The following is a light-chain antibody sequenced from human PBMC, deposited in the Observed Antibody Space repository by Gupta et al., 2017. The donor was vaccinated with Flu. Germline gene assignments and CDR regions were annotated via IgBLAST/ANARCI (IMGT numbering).Light chain of an antibody. Sequence: DVVMTQSPLSLPVTPVEPDSIPCRSSQSLLHSTGYNSLDGFLQKPGQSPQLLIYRGSNRASGGPEKCSGGGSGTEDILKISSVEAEDVWVDFCMQSLQSPHSFGRGTKLEI. CDR2: RGS. V-gene: IGKV2-28*01. J-gene: IGKJ2*03. CDR3: MQSLQSPHS. CDR1: QSLLHSTGYNS.